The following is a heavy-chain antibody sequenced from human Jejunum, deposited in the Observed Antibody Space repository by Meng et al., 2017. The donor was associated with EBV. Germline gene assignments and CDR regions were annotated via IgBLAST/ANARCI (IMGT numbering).Heavy chain of an antibody. CDR2: IYYSGTT. D-gene: IGHD2-2*01. CDR1: DGSXXXSNYY. J-gene: IGHJ4*02. V-gene: IGHV4-39*01. Sequence: QLQLQESGPRLVKPSXXLSLTXIVADGSXXXSNYYWGWIRQPPGKGLEWIGSIYYSGTTHYNPSLESRVTISVDTSKNQLSLKLTYVTAADTGVYYCARPGYCGEPSCYHRERPFDYWGQGTLVTVSS. CDR3: ARPGYCGEPSCYHRERPFDY.